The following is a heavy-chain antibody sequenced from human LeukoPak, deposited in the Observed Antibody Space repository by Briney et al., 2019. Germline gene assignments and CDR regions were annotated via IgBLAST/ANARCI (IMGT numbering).Heavy chain of an antibody. CDR2: INHSGST. CDR1: GGSFSGYY. D-gene: IGHD3-16*01. V-gene: IGHV4-34*01. J-gene: IGHJ5*02. Sequence: RSSETLSLTCAVYGGSFSGYYWSWIRQPPGKGLEWIGEINHSGSTNYNPSLKSRVTISADTSKNQFSLKLSSVTAADTAVHYCARARRGRGWFDPWGQGTLVTVSS. CDR3: ARARRGRGWFDP.